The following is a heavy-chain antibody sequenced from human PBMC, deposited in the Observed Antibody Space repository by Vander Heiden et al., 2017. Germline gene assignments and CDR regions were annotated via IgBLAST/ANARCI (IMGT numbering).Heavy chain of an antibody. V-gene: IGHV5-51*01. CDR2: IYPDDSDT. CDR3: ARRQYGTGSQNWFDP. CDR1: GYDFTTYW. Sequence: EVQLVQSGAEVKKPGESLKIPCKGSGYDFTTYWIGWVRQMPGKGLGWMGIIYPDDSDTRYSPSFQGQVTISVDKSNNTAYVQWSSLKASDTAIYYCARRQYGTGSQNWFDPWGQGTRVTVSS. J-gene: IGHJ5*02. D-gene: IGHD3-10*01.